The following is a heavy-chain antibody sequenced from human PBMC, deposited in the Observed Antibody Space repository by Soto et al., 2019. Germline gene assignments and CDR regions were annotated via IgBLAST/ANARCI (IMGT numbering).Heavy chain of an antibody. CDR2: IRSNGDNNAT. J-gene: IGHJ3*02. D-gene: IGHD6-6*01. CDR1: GFTLSGST. V-gene: IGHV3-73*02. Sequence: EVQLVESGGGLVQPGGSLKLSCAASGFTLSGSTVHWVRQASGKGLDWVGRIRSNGDNNATAYAASVRGRFTISRDDSDNTAFLQMDSLKSEDTAVYYCTTRSIADDAFDIWGQGTLVTVSS. CDR3: TTRSIADDAFDI.